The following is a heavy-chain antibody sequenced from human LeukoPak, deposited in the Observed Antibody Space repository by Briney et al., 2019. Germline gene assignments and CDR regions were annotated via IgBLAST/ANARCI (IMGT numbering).Heavy chain of an antibody. Sequence: SETLSLTCSVSGHSISSGYYWGWIRQPPGKGLEWIGTMYHSGSTYYNPSLKSRVTISVDTSKNQFSLKLSSVTAADTAVYYCARARREMVDYWGQGTLVTVSS. CDR3: ARARREMVDY. D-gene: IGHD5-24*01. CDR1: GHSISSGYY. J-gene: IGHJ4*02. CDR2: MYHSGST. V-gene: IGHV4-38-2*02.